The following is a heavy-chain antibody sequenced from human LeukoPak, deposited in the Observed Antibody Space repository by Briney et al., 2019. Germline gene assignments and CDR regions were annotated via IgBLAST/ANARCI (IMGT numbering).Heavy chain of an antibody. V-gene: IGHV3-49*04. CDR2: IRGKAYGGTT. CDR1: GFTFGDYA. J-gene: IGHJ4*02. CDR3: TRDRIASSIFGVVISPPDY. Sequence: RSLRLSCTASGFTFGDYAMSWVRQAPGKGLEWVGFIRGKAYGGTTEYAASVKGRFTISRDDSKSIAYLQMNSLKTEDTAVYYCTRDRIASSIFGVVISPPDYWGQGTLVTVSS. D-gene: IGHD3-3*01.